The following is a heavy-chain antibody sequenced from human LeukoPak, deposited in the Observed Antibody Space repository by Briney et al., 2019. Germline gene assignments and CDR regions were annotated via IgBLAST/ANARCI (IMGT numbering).Heavy chain of an antibody. CDR2: ISSSGSTI. D-gene: IGHD3-10*02. V-gene: IGHV3-11*04. Sequence: PGGSLRLSCEASGFNVNVAYLSWVRQAPGKGLEWVSYISSSGSTIYYADSVKGRFTISRDNAKNSLYLQMNSLRAEDTAVYYCAELGITMIGGVWGKGTTVTISS. CDR3: AELGITMIGGV. J-gene: IGHJ6*04. CDR1: GFNVNVAY.